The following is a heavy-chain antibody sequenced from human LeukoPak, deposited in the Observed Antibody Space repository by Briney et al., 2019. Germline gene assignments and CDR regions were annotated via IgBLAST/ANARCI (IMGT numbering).Heavy chain of an antibody. Sequence: SETLSLTCAVYGGSFSGYYWSWIRQPPGKGLEWIGEINHSGSTNYNPSLKIRVTISVDTSKNQFSLKLSSVTAADTAVYYCAVKSLYCSGGSCLDYWGQGTLVTVSS. CDR3: AVKSLYCSGGSCLDY. D-gene: IGHD2-15*01. CDR1: GGSFSGYY. J-gene: IGHJ4*02. V-gene: IGHV4-34*01. CDR2: INHSGST.